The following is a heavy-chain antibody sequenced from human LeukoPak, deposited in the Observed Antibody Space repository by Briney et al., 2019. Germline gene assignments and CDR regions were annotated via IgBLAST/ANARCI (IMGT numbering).Heavy chain of an antibody. D-gene: IGHD5-12*01. CDR3: AKDLEVATIGGDAFDI. V-gene: IGHV3-23*01. CDR1: GFTFSSYA. Sequence: GGSLRLSCAASGFTFSSYAMSWGRQAPRKGLEGGSAISGSSGSTYYTASLKSRFTISRDKSKNTISLQMSCLRAEDTPGYYFAKDLEVATIGGDAFDIWGQGTMLTV. J-gene: IGHJ3*02. CDR2: ISGSSGST.